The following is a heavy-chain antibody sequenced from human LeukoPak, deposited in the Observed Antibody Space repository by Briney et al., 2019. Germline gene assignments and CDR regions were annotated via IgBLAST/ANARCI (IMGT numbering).Heavy chain of an antibody. CDR1: GGSISSYY. J-gene: IGHJ5*02. D-gene: IGHD1-26*01. CDR3: ARSRGSYYYWFDP. V-gene: IGHV4-59*08. CDR2: IYYSGST. Sequence: PSETLSLTCTVSGGSISSYYWSWIRQPPGKGLEWIGYIYYSGSTNYSPSLKSRVTISVDTSKNQFSLKLSSVTAADTAVYYCARSRGSYYYWFDPWGQGTLVTVSS.